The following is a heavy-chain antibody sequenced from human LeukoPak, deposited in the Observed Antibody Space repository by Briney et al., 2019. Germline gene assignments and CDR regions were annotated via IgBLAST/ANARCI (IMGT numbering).Heavy chain of an antibody. CDR2: IRSQTYAGRA. CDR3: TRDYGA. CDR1: GFAFGASA. Sequence: GGSLRLSCRTSGFAFGASALAWVRQAPGKGLEWVGFIRSQTYAGRADYAASVKGRFTISRDGSKSIAYLQMNSLKTEDTAVYYCTRDYGAWGQGTLVTVSS. V-gene: IGHV3-49*04. J-gene: IGHJ5*02. D-gene: IGHD3-10*01.